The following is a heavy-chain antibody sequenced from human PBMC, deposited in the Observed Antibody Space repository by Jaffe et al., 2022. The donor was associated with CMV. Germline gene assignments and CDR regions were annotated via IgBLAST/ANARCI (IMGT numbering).Heavy chain of an antibody. J-gene: IGHJ6*03. V-gene: IGHV4-34*01. Sequence: QVQLQQWGAGLLKPSETLSLTCAVYGGSFSGYYWSWIRQPPGKGLEWIGEINHSGSTNYNPSLKSRVTISVDTSKNQFSLKLSSVTAADTAVYYCARGRIQWLPNYYYMDVWGKGTTVTVSS. CDR2: INHSGST. CDR3: ARGRIQWLPNYYYMDV. D-gene: IGHD5-12*01. CDR1: GGSFSGYY.